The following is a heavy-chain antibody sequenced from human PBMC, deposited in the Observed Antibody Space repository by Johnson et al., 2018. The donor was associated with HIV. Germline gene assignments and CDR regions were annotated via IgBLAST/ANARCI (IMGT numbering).Heavy chain of an antibody. Sequence: QMQLVESGGGVVQPGWSLRLSCATSGFTFSNYAMHWVRQAPGKGLDWVAFIRYDGTNKYYEDPVKGRFTISRDNSKNPLYLQMNNVRAEDTAVYYGAKGGEVWYGAFDFWGQGTMAIVSS. V-gene: IGHV3-30*02. D-gene: IGHD3-16*01. J-gene: IGHJ3*01. CDR1: GFTFSNYA. CDR3: AKGGEVWYGAFDF. CDR2: IRYDGTNK.